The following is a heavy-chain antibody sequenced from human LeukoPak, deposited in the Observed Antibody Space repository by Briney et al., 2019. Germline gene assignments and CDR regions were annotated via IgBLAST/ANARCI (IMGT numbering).Heavy chain of an antibody. J-gene: IGHJ6*03. Sequence: GGSLRLSCAASGFTLSSYAMSWVRQAPGKGLEWVSAISGSGGSTYYADSVKGRFTISRDNSKNTLYLQMNSLRAEDTAVYYCAKVRFGELTRNYYYYMDVWGKGTTVTVSS. CDR2: ISGSGGST. CDR3: AKVRFGELTRNYYYYMDV. CDR1: GFTLSSYA. V-gene: IGHV3-23*01. D-gene: IGHD3-10*01.